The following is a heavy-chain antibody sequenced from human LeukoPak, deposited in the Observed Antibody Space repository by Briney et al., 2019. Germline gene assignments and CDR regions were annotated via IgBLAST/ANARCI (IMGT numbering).Heavy chain of an antibody. Sequence: GGSLRLSCAASGFTFDDYAMHWVRQAPGKGLEWVSGISWNSGTIGYADSVKGRFTISRDNAKNTLNLQMNSLRAEDTAVYYCARDLGQYYDTSDNWFDPWGQGTLVTVSS. V-gene: IGHV3-9*01. CDR2: ISWNSGTI. D-gene: IGHD3-22*01. J-gene: IGHJ5*02. CDR3: ARDLGQYYDTSDNWFDP. CDR1: GFTFDDYA.